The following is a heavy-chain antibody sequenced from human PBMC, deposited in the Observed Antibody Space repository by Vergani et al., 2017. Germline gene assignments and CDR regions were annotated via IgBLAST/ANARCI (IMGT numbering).Heavy chain of an antibody. CDR2: IHHSGDN. D-gene: IGHD3-10*01. V-gene: IGHV4-38-2*01. CDR1: DSSIMTNPY. CDR3: ARHRGSGGFFPSSYFYGMDV. J-gene: IGHJ6*02. Sequence: QVQLQESGPGLVKPSETLTLTCDVSDSSIMTNPYWGWFRQSPGKGLEWIGCIHHSGDNHYNSSFNSRVSISIVSSSKFSLSLTSVTAADTALYYCARHRGSGGFFPSSYFYGMDVWGHGTTVTVSS.